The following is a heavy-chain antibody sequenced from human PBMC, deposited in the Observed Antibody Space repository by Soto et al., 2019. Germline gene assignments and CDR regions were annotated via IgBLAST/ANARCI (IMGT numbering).Heavy chain of an antibody. Sequence: GGSLRLSCAASGFTFSSYIMNWVRQAPGKGLEWVSSITSSSSYIYYADSVKGRFTISRDNAKNSLYLQMNSLRAEDTAVYYCARDLRMATMSSRIYYFDYWGQGTLVTVSS. D-gene: IGHD5-12*01. V-gene: IGHV3-21*01. CDR2: ITSSSSYI. CDR1: GFTFSSYI. CDR3: ARDLRMATMSSRIYYFDY. J-gene: IGHJ4*02.